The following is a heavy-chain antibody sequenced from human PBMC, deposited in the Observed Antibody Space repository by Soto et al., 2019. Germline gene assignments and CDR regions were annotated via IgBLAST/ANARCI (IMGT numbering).Heavy chain of an antibody. CDR2: ISGSGGST. J-gene: IGHJ5*01. V-gene: IGHV3-23*01. Sequence: GGSLRRSCAASPFTFSSYAMSLVRQAPGKGLEWVSAISGSGGSTYYADSVKGRFTISRDNSKNTLYLQMNSLRAEDTAVYYCAKFSYYCDHRGLHSWPPGSLAAGST. CDR1: PFTFSSYA. D-gene: IGHD3-22*01. CDR3: AKFSYYCDHRGLHS.